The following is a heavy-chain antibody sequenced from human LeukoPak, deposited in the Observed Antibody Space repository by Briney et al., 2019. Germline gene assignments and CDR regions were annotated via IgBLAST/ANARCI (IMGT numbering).Heavy chain of an antibody. Sequence: SETLSLTCTVSGGSISSYYWSWIRQPPGKGLEWIGYIYYSGSTNYNPSLKSRVTISVDTSKNQFSLKLSSVTPADTAVYYCARASHWNQLHYFDYWGQGTPVTVSS. CDR3: ARASHWNQLHYFDY. CDR2: IYYSGST. D-gene: IGHD1-1*01. J-gene: IGHJ4*02. CDR1: GGSISSYY. V-gene: IGHV4-59*01.